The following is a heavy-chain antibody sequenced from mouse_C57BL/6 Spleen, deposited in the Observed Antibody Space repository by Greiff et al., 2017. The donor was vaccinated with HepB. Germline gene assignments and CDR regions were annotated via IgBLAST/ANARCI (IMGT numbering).Heavy chain of an antibody. Sequence: EVQLQQSGPELVKPGASVKIPCKASGYTFTDYNMDWVKQSHGKSLEWIGDINPNNGGTIYNQKFKGKATLTVDKSSSTAYMELRSLTSEDTAVYYCARLITDYYAMDYWGQGTSVTVSS. CDR1: GYTFTDYN. J-gene: IGHJ4*01. CDR2: INPNNGGT. V-gene: IGHV1-18*01. D-gene: IGHD2-4*01. CDR3: ARLITDYYAMDY.